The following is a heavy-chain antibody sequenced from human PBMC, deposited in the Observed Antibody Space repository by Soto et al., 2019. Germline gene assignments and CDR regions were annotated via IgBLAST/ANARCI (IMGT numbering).Heavy chain of an antibody. J-gene: IGHJ6*04. V-gene: IGHV1-69*13. D-gene: IGHD6-6*01. CDR3: GRLRYSSASGASLDYYGMDV. Sequence: SVKVSCKASGGTFSSYAIIWVRQAPGQGLEWMGGIIPIFGTANYAQKFQGRVTITADESTSTAYMELSSLRSEDTAVYYCGRLRYSSASGASLDYYGMDVGGKGTRVTVSS. CDR1: GGTFSSYA. CDR2: IIPIFGTA.